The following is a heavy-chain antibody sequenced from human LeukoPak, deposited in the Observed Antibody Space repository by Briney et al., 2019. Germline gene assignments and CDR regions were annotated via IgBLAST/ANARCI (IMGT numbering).Heavy chain of an antibody. CDR3: ARHVSPYYDFWSGYYTDAFDI. Sequence: SETLSLTCDVCGASFSGYYWSWIRQPPGKGLEWIGYIYYSGSTNYNPSLKSRVTISVDTSKNQFSLKLSSVTAADTAVYYCARHVSPYYDFWSGYYTDAFDIWGQGTMVTVSS. CDR2: IYYSGST. CDR1: GASFSGYY. J-gene: IGHJ3*02. V-gene: IGHV4-59*08. D-gene: IGHD3-3*01.